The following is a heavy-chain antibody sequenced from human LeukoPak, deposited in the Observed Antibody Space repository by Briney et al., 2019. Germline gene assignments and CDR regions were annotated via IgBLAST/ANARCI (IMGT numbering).Heavy chain of an antibody. Sequence: GASVKVSCKSSGFTFTDHYIHWVRQAPGQGLEWMGWINPNSGSTNYAQKFQGRVTMTRDTSISTAYMELSRLRSDDTAVYYCARKRYDSSSGQYYFDYWGQGTLVTVSS. CDR1: GFTFTDHY. V-gene: IGHV1-2*02. CDR3: ARKRYDSSSGQYYFDY. CDR2: INPNSGST. D-gene: IGHD3-22*01. J-gene: IGHJ4*02.